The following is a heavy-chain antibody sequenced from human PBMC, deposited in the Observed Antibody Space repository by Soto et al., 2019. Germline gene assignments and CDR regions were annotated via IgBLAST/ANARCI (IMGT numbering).Heavy chain of an antibody. D-gene: IGHD3-22*01. CDR2: ISYDGSNK. Sequence: GGSLRLSCAASGFTFSSYAMHWVRQAPGKGLEWVAVISYDGSNKYYEDSVKGRFTISRDNSKNTLYLQMNSLRAEDTAVYYCARSPYDSSGYYYAEYFQHWGQGTLVTVSS. J-gene: IGHJ1*01. CDR1: GFTFSSYA. CDR3: ARSPYDSSGYYYAEYFQH. V-gene: IGHV3-30*04.